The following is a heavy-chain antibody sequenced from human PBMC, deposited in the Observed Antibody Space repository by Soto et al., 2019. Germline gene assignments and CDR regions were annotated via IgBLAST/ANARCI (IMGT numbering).Heavy chain of an antibody. CDR3: ARGETRGPDY. V-gene: IGHV4-31*03. J-gene: IGHJ4*02. Sequence: LSLTCTVSGGSISSGGYYWSWIRQHPGKGLEWIGYIYYSGSTYYNPSLKSRVTISVDTSKNQFSLKLSSVTAADTAVYYCARGETRGPDYWGQGTLVTVSS. CDR1: GGSISSGGYY. CDR2: IYYSGST. D-gene: IGHD3-16*01.